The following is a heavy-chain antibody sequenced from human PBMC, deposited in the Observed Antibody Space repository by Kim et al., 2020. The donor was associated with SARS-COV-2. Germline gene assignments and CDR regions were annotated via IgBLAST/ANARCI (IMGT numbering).Heavy chain of an antibody. V-gene: IGHV3-7*03. CDR1: GFTFSSYW. Sequence: GGSLRLSCAASGFTFSSYWMSWVRQAPGKGLEWVANIKQDGSEKYYVDSVKGRFTISRDNAKNSLYLQMNSLRAEDTAVYYCARGLCSSTSCYDYYGMDVWGQGTTVTVSS. J-gene: IGHJ6*02. CDR2: IKQDGSEK. CDR3: ARGLCSSTSCYDYYGMDV. D-gene: IGHD2-2*01.